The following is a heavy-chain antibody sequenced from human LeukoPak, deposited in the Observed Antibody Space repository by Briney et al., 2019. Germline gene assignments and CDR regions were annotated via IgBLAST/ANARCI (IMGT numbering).Heavy chain of an antibody. D-gene: IGHD1-26*01. J-gene: IGHJ3*02. CDR3: AKDGGWELPRDAFDI. CDR1: GFTFSSYG. CDR2: ISYDGSNK. Sequence: PGGSLRLSCAASGFTFSSYGMHWVRQAPGKGLEWVAVISYDGSNKYYADSVKGRFTISRDNSENTLYLQMNSLRAEDTAVYYCAKDGGWELPRDAFDIWGQGTMVTVSS. V-gene: IGHV3-30*18.